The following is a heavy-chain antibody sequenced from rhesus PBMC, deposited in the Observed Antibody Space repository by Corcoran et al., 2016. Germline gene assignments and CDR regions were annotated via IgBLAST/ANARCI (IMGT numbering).Heavy chain of an antibody. J-gene: IGHJ6*01. CDR2: IGGSNAIT. CDR3: ARGRNFCSGGACYAGYGLDS. V-gene: IGHV4-165*01. Sequence: QVQLQESGPGLVKPSETLSLTCAVSGGSLSGYWWGWIRQPPGEGLGGIGDIGGSNAITYYNPSLKSRVTISADTSKNQFSLNLISVTAADTAVYYCARGRNFCSGGACYAGYGLDSWGQGVVVTVSS. D-gene: IGHD2-8*01. CDR1: GGSLSGYW.